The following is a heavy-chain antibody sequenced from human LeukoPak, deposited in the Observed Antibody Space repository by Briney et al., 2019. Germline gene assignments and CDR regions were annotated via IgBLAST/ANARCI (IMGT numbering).Heavy chain of an antibody. D-gene: IGHD3-3*01. CDR3: AKGGQDFDFWRFDL. CDR2: ISDTGGRT. V-gene: IGHV3-23*01. Sequence: GGSLRLSCAASGFTFTDSAVSWVRHSPGEGLKWVSSISDTGGRTYYADSVKGRFTITRDNSRNTVSLRMNSLTAGDTARYYCAKGGQDFDFWRFDLWGQGILVIVSS. CDR1: GFTFTDSA. J-gene: IGHJ5*02.